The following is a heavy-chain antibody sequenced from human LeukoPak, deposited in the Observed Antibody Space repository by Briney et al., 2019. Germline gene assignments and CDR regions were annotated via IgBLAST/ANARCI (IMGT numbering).Heavy chain of an antibody. CDR3: AKLFYCTGGVCNDY. J-gene: IGHJ4*02. Sequence: PGGCLRLSCAASGFTFSSYAMSWVRRAPGKGLEWVSAISGSGGSTYYADSVKGRFTISRDNSKNTLYLQMNSLRAEDTAVYYCAKLFYCTGGVCNDYWGQGTLVTVSS. CDR1: GFTFSSYA. V-gene: IGHV3-23*01. D-gene: IGHD2-8*02. CDR2: ISGSGGST.